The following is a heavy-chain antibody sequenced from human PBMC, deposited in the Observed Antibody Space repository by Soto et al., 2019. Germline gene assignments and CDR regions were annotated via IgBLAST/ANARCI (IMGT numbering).Heavy chain of an antibody. Sequence: QFQLVQSGAEVKKPGASGKVSCKASVITSTTSAIHWVRQAPGQGLEWMGWINTGNGNTRYSQRFLGRVSLTTDTSASTASMDLSSLTSEDTAVSYCARAISGYVTWGQGTLITVSS. CDR3: ARAISGYVT. CDR1: VITSTTSA. J-gene: IGHJ5*02. V-gene: IGHV1-3*04. D-gene: IGHD5-12*01. CDR2: INTGNGNT.